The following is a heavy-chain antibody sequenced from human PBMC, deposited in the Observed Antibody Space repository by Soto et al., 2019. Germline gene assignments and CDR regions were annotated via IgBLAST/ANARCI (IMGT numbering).Heavy chain of an antibody. V-gene: IGHV1-69*13. CDR1: GGTFSSYA. D-gene: IGHD6-13*01. Sequence: ASVKVSCKASGGTFSSYAISWVRQAPGQGLEWMGGIIPIFGTANYAQKFQGRVTITADESTSTAYMELSSLRSEDTAVYYCARTAVPGIAAAPPSDYFDYWGQGTLVTVSS. CDR2: IIPIFGTA. J-gene: IGHJ4*02. CDR3: ARTAVPGIAAAPPSDYFDY.